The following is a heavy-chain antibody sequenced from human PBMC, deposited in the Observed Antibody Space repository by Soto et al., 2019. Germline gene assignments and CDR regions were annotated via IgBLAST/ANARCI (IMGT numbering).Heavy chain of an antibody. Sequence: QLQLQESGSGLVKPSQTLSLTCAVSGGSISSGGYSWSWIRQPPGKGLEWIGYIYHSGSTYYNPSLTRRVTTSVDRSKNQFSLKLSSVTAADTAVYYCARAPARNGVLIDYWGQGTLVTVSS. CDR1: GGSISSGGYS. D-gene: IGHD2-8*01. J-gene: IGHJ4*02. CDR3: ARAPARNGVLIDY. V-gene: IGHV4-30-2*01. CDR2: IYHSGST.